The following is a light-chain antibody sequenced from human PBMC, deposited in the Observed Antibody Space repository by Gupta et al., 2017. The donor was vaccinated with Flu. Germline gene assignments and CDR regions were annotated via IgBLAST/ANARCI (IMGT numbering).Light chain of an antibody. CDR3: QTWGTGTYV. CDR1: SGNSSEA. CDR2: VDNDGSY. Sequence: CTQKSGNSSEAIEWHRQQPEKGPGYLMKVDNDGSYRRGDGNPDRFSGSSSGAEGDHTIASLQAEAEADYYPQTWGTGTYVFGTGTKVTVL. J-gene: IGLJ1*01. V-gene: IGLV4-69*01.